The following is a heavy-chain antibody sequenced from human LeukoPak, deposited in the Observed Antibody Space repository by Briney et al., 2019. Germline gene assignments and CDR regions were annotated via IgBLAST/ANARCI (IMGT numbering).Heavy chain of an antibody. Sequence: GGSLRLSCAASGFTLRNYAMSWVRQAPGKGLEWVSSIGAGDKYAYHIDSVKGRFTITRDNSKNTLYLQMNSLRADDTAVYYCAKEDCSRTSCSPDYWGQGTLVTVSS. V-gene: IGHV3-23*01. CDR3: AKEDCSRTSCSPDY. J-gene: IGHJ4*02. CDR1: GFTLRNYA. CDR2: IGAGDKYA. D-gene: IGHD2-2*01.